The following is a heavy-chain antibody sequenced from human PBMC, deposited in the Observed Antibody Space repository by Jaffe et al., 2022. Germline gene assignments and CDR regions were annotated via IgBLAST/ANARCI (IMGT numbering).Heavy chain of an antibody. CDR1: GYTFTSYY. CDR2: INPSGGST. J-gene: IGHJ5*02. V-gene: IGHV1-46*01. CDR3: ARDSDYYGSGPPWEGWWFDP. Sequence: QVQLVQSGAEVKKPGASVKVSCKASGYTFTSYYMHWVRQAPGQGLEWMGIINPSGGSTSYAQKFQGRVTMTRDTSTSTVYMELSSLRSEDTAVYYCARDSDYYGSGPPWEGWWFDPWGQGTLVTVSS. D-gene: IGHD3-10*01.